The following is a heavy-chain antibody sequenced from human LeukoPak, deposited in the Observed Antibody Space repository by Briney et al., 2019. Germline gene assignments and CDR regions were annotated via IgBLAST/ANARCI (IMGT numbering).Heavy chain of an antibody. CDR1: GFTFSSYS. Sequence: PGGSLRLSCAASGFTFSSYSMNWGRQAPGKGLEWVSSIRSSSSYIYYADSVKGRFTISRDNAKNSLYLQMNSLRAEDTAVYYCARVSVEMATIRWGQGTLVTVSS. CDR2: IRSSSSYI. D-gene: IGHD5-24*01. J-gene: IGHJ4*02. V-gene: IGHV3-21*01. CDR3: ARVSVEMATIR.